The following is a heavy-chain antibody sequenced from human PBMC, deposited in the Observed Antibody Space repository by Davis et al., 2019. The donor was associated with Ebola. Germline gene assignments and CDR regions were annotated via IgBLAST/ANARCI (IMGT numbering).Heavy chain of an antibody. CDR2: ISWNSGSI. V-gene: IGHV3-9*01. D-gene: IGHD1-1*01. CDR3: AKDATGTVPSRMDV. J-gene: IGHJ6*02. Sequence: PGGSLRLSCAASGFTFDDYAMHWVRQAPGKGLEWVSGISWNSGSIGYADSVKGRFTISRDNAKNSLYLQMNSLRAEDTALYYCAKDATGTVPSRMDVWGQGTTVTVSS. CDR1: GFTFDDYA.